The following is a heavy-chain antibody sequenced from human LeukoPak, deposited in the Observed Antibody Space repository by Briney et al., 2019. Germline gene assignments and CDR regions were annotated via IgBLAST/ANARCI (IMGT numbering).Heavy chain of an antibody. CDR1: GFTFSTFA. J-gene: IGHJ4*02. CDR2: VSNSGDYI. Sequence: GGSLRLSCAASGFTFSTFAMIWVRQAPGKGLEWVSSVSNSGDYIHYADSVKGRFTISRDNSKNSLYLQMNSLRAEDTAVYYCARALIGYYFDYWGQGTLVTVSS. D-gene: IGHD2-8*01. CDR3: ARALIGYYFDY. V-gene: IGHV3-21*06.